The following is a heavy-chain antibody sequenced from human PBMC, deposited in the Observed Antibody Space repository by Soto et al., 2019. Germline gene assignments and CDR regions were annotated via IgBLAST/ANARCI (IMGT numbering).Heavy chain of an antibody. V-gene: IGHV4-34*01. CDR1: GGSFSGYY. J-gene: IGHJ4*02. CDR2: INHSGST. D-gene: IGHD3-22*01. CDR3: ASSRPYGSGSYWLHYYDSSGYPLGFDY. Sequence: SETLSLTCAVYGGSFSGYYWSWIRQPPGKGLEWIGEINHSGSTNYNPSLKSRVTISVDTSKNQFSLKLSSVTAADTAVYYCASSRPYGSGSYWLHYYDSSGYPLGFDYWGQGTLVTVSS.